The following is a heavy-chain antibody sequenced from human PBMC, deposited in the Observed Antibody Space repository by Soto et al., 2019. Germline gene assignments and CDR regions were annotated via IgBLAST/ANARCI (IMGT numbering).Heavy chain of an antibody. CDR3: AKGLYNAVCRYFDS. CDR2: ITGTGGVT. CDR1: GFTFSSYA. Sequence: EVQLLESGGGLVQPGGSLRLSCAASGFTFSSYAMGWVRQAPGKGLEWVSAITGTGGVTNYANYVKGRFTISRDNSKDTLFLQMNSLRAEDTALYYCAKGLYNAVCRYFDSWGQGSLVTVSS. D-gene: IGHD1-20*01. J-gene: IGHJ4*02. V-gene: IGHV3-23*01.